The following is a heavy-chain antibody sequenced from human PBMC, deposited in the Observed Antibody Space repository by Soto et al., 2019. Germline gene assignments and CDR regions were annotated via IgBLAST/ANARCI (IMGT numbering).Heavy chain of an antibody. CDR3: AKMTSDSYGRNYGMDV. Sequence: GSLRLSCTGSGFSFSSFVMSWVRQAPEKGLEWVSALRDNGVSPYYADSVKGRFTISRDNSKNTLYLQMDSLRVEDTALYYCAKMTSDSYGRNYGMDVWGQGTAVTVSS. V-gene: IGHV3-23*01. CDR2: LRDNGVSP. D-gene: IGHD5-18*01. CDR1: GFSFSSFV. J-gene: IGHJ6*02.